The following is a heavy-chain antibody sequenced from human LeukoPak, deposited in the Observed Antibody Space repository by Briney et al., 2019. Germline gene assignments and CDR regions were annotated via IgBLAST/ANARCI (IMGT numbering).Heavy chain of an antibody. CDR3: VRPGQSSWWVYFNY. V-gene: IGHV4-4*09. CDR2: IHTSGST. D-gene: IGHD2-15*01. Sequence: SETLSLTCTVSGDSSSSYYWTWIRQPPGKGLEWIGNIHTSGSTNYSPSLKSRVTMSVDTSKNQFSLSLTSVTAADTAVYYCVRPGQSSWWVYFNYWGQGTVVTVSS. CDR1: GDSSSSYY. J-gene: IGHJ4*02.